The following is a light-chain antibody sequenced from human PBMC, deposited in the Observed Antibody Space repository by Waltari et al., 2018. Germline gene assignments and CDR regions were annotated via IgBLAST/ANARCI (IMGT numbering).Light chain of an antibody. V-gene: IGKV3-20*01. CDR1: QSFSSSY. Sequence: EIVLTQSPGTLSLSPGERATLSCRASQSFSSSYLAWYQQKPGQAPRLLIYGASSRATGIPDRCMGSGAGTDFTLTISRLEPEDFAVYYCQQYGSSPRTFGQGTKVEIK. CDR3: QQYGSSPRT. CDR2: GAS. J-gene: IGKJ1*01.